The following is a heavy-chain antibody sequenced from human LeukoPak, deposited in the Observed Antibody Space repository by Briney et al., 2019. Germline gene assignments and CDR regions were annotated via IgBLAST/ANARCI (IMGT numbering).Heavy chain of an antibody. CDR3: ARERQDTVIHSGAFDI. J-gene: IGHJ3*02. D-gene: IGHD2-21*02. Sequence: PGGSLRLSCAASGFTFSNYFMHWVRQAPGKGLEWAADIASDGSHTFYVESVKGRFTISRDNSKNTLYLQMNSLRAEDTAVYFCARERQDTVIHSGAFDIWGQATMVTVSS. V-gene: IGHV3-30*04. CDR2: IASDGSHT. CDR1: GFTFSNYF.